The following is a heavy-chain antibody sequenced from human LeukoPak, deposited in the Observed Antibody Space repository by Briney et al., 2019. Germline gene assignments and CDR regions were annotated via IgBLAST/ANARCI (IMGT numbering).Heavy chain of an antibody. CDR2: IYYSGST. Sequence: SETLSLTCTVSGGSISSSSYYWGWIRHPPGKGLEWIGSIYYSGSTYYNPSLKSRVTISVDTSKNQFSLKLSSVTAADTAVYYCARHPYGDYAHPFFDYWGQGTLVTVSS. CDR3: ARHPYGDYAHPFFDY. J-gene: IGHJ4*02. D-gene: IGHD4-17*01. CDR1: GGSISSSSYY. V-gene: IGHV4-39*01.